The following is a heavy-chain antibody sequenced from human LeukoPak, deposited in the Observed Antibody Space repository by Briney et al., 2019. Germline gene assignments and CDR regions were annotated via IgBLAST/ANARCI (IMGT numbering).Heavy chain of an antibody. CDR3: ARGATTTVTTSGFAFDI. J-gene: IGHJ3*02. V-gene: IGHV4-59*01. Sequence: SETLSLTCTVSGGSISSYYWSWIRQPPGKGLEWIGYIYHSGSTNYNPSLKSRVTISVDTSKNQFSLKLSSVTAADTAVYYCARGATTTVTTSGFAFDIWGQGTMVTVSS. CDR2: IYHSGST. D-gene: IGHD4-17*01. CDR1: GGSISSYY.